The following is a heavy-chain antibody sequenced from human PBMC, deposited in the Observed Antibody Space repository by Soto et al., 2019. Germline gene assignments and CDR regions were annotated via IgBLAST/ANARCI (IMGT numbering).Heavy chain of an antibody. CDR1: GFSFSNHG. Sequence: GSLRLSCAASGFSFSNHGMQWVRQAPGKGLEWVAVISYDGNVKYYTDSVKGRFTISRDNSQSTLFLQMDSLRPEDAAVYYCAKDLKVSGGFHGSLNYYYGMDVWGPGTTVTVSS. CDR3: AKDLKVSGGFHGSLNYYYGMDV. J-gene: IGHJ6*02. V-gene: IGHV3-30*18. CDR2: ISYDGNVK. D-gene: IGHD3-10*01.